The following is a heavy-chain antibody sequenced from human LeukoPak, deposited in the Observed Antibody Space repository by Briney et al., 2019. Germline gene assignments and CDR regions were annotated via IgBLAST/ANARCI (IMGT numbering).Heavy chain of an antibody. J-gene: IGHJ4*02. CDR2: IYPGGDS. D-gene: IGHD4-17*01. CDR3: ARLNFGDDY. Sequence: PGGSLRLSCAAPGFNVGSKHMNWVRQAPGKGLEWVSGIYPGGDSYYADSLKGRFTISRDISKNTVFLQMNSLRDEDTVVYHCARLNFGDDYWARGPWSPSPQ. V-gene: IGHV3-53*01. CDR1: GFNVGSKH.